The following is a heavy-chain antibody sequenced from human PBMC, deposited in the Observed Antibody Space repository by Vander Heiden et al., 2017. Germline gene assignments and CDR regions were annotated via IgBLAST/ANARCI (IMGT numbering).Heavy chain of an antibody. CDR3: ARGLRHNWFDP. J-gene: IGHJ5*02. Sequence: QVQLQESGPGLVKPSQTLSLTCTVSGGSISSGGYYWSWIRQHPGKGLEWIGYIYYSGSTYYNPSLKSRVTISVDTAKNQFSMKMSSVTAADTAVYYCARGLRHNWFDPWGQGTLVTVYS. CDR1: GGSISSGGYY. D-gene: IGHD4-17*01. V-gene: IGHV4-31*03. CDR2: IYYSGST.